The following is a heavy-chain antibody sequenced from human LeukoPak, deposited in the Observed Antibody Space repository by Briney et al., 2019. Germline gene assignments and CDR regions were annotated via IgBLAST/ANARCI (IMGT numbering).Heavy chain of an antibody. CDR2: IRYDGRNK. CDR3: AKDMYYDSSGPVFDY. V-gene: IGHV3-30*02. CDR1: GFTFSSYG. Sequence: GGSLRLSCAASGFTFSSYGMHWVRQAPGKGLERVAFIRYDGRNKYYADSVKGQFTISRDNSKNTLYLQMNNLRAEDTAVYYCAKDMYYDSSGPVFDYWGQGTLVTVSS. J-gene: IGHJ4*02. D-gene: IGHD3-22*01.